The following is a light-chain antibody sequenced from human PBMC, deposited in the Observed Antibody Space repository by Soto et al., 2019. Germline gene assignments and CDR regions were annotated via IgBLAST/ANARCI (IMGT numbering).Light chain of an antibody. J-gene: IGLJ2*01. CDR3: CSYGGSYTLI. Sequence: QSALTQPRSVSGSPGQSVTISCTGTSIYVSWYQQHPGKAPKLMIYDVSKRPSGVPDRFSGSKSGTTASLTISGLQAEDEADYYCCSYGGSYTLIFGGGTKLTVL. V-gene: IGLV2-11*01. CDR2: DVS. CDR1: SIY.